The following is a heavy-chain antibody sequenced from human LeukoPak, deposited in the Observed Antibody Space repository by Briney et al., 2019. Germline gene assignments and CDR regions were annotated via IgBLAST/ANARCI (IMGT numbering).Heavy chain of an antibody. CDR3: AREHYFYYMDG. CDR1: GFTFNYYW. CDR2: INQAGTEK. V-gene: IGHV3-7*03. Sequence: PGGSLRLSCAASGFTFNYYWMSWVRQAPGKGLEWVANINQAGTEKYYVDSVKGRFTISRDNAENSLYLQMNSLRAEDTAVYYCAREHYFYYMDGWGKGTTVTVSS. J-gene: IGHJ6*03.